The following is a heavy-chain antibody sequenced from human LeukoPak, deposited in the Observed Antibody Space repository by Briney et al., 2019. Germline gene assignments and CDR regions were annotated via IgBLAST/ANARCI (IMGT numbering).Heavy chain of an antibody. V-gene: IGHV3-23*01. Sequence: GGSLRLSCAASGLTFTSYAMSWVRQAPGKGLEWVSSISGNGDSRNYADSVKGRFTISRDNSKSTMYLEMNSLRAEDTAVYYCAKNPLVAGTIYFDSWGQGTLLTVSS. CDR1: GLTFTSYA. J-gene: IGHJ4*02. CDR2: ISGNGDSR. D-gene: IGHD6-19*01. CDR3: AKNPLVAGTIYFDS.